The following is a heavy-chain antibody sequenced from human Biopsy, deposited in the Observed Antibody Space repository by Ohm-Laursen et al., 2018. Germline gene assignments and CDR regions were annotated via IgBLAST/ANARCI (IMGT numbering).Heavy chain of an antibody. CDR1: GFTFSTYC. CDR3: TRDTTYYAGTTYYDALDV. D-gene: IGHD2/OR15-2a*01. Sequence: SLRLSCTASGFTFSTYCMTWVRQAPGKGLEWVAIINRDGSQSNHADSVKGRFTISRDNAKNSLYLQMNSLRAEDTAVYYCTRDTTYYAGTTYYDALDVWGQGTTVTVSS. V-gene: IGHV3-7*01. CDR2: INRDGSQS. J-gene: IGHJ3*01.